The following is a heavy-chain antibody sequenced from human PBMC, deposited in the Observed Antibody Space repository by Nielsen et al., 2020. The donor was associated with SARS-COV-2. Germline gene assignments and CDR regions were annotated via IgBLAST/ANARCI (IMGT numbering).Heavy chain of an antibody. D-gene: IGHD2-2*01. Sequence: SETLSLTCTVSGGSISSSSYYWGWIRQPPGKGLEWIGSIYYSGSTYYNPSLKSRVTISVDTSKNQFSPKLSSVTAADTAVYYCARDSSTSLPFDYWGQGTLVTVSS. J-gene: IGHJ4*02. V-gene: IGHV4-39*02. CDR3: ARDSSTSLPFDY. CDR1: GGSISSSSYY. CDR2: IYYSGST.